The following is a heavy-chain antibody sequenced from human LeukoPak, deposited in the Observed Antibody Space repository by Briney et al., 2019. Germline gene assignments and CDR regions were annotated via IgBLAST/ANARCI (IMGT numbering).Heavy chain of an antibody. D-gene: IGHD1-1*01. CDR2: ITGSGGST. J-gene: IGHJ4*02. CDR1: GFTFSSYA. V-gene: IGHV3-23*01. Sequence: GGSLRLSCAASGFTFSSYAMSWVRQAPGKGLEWVSAITGSGGSTYYADSVMGRFTISRDNSKNTLYLQMDSLRADDTAVYYCAKSTGTGDFDYWGQGTLVTVSS. CDR3: AKSTGTGDFDY.